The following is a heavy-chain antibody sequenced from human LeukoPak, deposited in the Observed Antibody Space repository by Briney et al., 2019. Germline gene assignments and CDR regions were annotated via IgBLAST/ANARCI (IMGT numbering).Heavy chain of an antibody. CDR2: IYYSGST. V-gene: IGHV4-39*01. CDR3: ARPGMGDTAMVPFDH. Sequence: PSETLSLTCTVSGGSISSSSYYWGWIRQPPGKGLEWIGNIYYSGSTYYNPSLKSRVTISVDTSKNQFSLKLSSVTAADTAVYYCARPGMGDTAMVPFDHWGQGTLVTVVS. D-gene: IGHD5-18*01. J-gene: IGHJ4*02. CDR1: GGSISSSSYY.